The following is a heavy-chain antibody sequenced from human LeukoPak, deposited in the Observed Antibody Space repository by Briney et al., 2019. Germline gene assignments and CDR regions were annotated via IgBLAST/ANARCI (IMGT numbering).Heavy chain of an antibody. J-gene: IGHJ4*02. CDR2: INPNSGAT. Sequence: ASVKVSCKASGYTFTGYYMHWVRQAPGQGLEWMGWINPNSGATTYAQKFQDRVTMTRDTSISTAYMDLSRLRSDDTAVYYCAREVSRWGSSFDYWGQGTLVTVSS. V-gene: IGHV1-2*02. D-gene: IGHD6-6*01. CDR3: AREVSRWGSSFDY. CDR1: GYTFTGYY.